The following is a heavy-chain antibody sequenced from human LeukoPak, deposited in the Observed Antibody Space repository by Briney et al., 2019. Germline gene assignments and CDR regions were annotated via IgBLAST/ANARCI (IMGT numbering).Heavy chain of an antibody. D-gene: IGHD2-2*01. V-gene: IGHV7-4-1*02. Sequence: ASVKVSCKASGYTFTSYAMNWVRQAPGQGLEWMGWINTNTGNPTYAQGFTGRFVFSLDTSVSTAYLQISSLKAEDTAVYYCAREGNDIVVVPAAIGPLGYWGQGTLVTVSS. CDR2: INTNTGNP. CDR3: AREGNDIVVVPAAIGPLGY. J-gene: IGHJ4*02. CDR1: GYTFTSYA.